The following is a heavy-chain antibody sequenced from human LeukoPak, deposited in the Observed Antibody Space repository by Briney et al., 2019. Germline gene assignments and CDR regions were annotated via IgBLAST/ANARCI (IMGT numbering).Heavy chain of an antibody. CDR3: ARGGRNSRVQFEY. Sequence: SETLSLTCTVSGGSISGDSYYWSWIRQPAGKGLEWIGRVQTNGDTDYNPSLKSRVAISTDQSRNQFSLNLRSVTAADTAVYYCARGGRNSRVQFEYWGQGILVTVSS. J-gene: IGHJ4*02. D-gene: IGHD3-16*01. CDR1: GGSISGDSYY. V-gene: IGHV4-61*02. CDR2: VQTNGDT.